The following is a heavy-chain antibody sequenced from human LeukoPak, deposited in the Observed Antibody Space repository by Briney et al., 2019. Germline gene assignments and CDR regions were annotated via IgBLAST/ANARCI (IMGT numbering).Heavy chain of an antibody. D-gene: IGHD3-22*01. CDR3: AKDYDSSGYYYDY. CDR1: GFTFSSYA. J-gene: IGHJ4*02. CDR2: ISGSGGST. V-gene: IGHV3-23*01. Sequence: GGSLRLSCAASGFTFSSYAMSWVRQAPGKGLEWVSAISGSGGSTYYADSVKGRFTISRDNSKNTLYLQMNSLRAEDTAIYYCAKDYDSSGYYYDYWGQGTLVTVSS.